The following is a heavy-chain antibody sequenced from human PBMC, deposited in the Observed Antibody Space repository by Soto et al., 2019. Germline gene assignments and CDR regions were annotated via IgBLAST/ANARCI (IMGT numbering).Heavy chain of an antibody. CDR2: IYWNDDK. D-gene: IGHD3-3*01. J-gene: IGHJ4*02. CDR3: AHSRKTTIFGVGLFDY. V-gene: IGHV2-5*01. CDR1: GFSLSTSGVG. Sequence: SGPTLVNPTQTLTLTCTFSGFSLSTSGVGVGWIRQPPGKALEWLALIYWNDDKRHSPSLKSRLTITKDTSKNQVVLTMTNMDPVDTATYYCAHSRKTTIFGVGLFDYWGQGTLVTVSS.